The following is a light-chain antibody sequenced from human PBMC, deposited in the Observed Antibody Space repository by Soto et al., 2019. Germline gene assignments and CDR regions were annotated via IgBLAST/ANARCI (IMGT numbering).Light chain of an antibody. J-gene: IGKJ4*01. V-gene: IGKV3-15*01. Sequence: IVLTQSPGTLSLSPGQRATLAGRGSQSLSSSFLAWYQQKPGQAPRLLIYGASTRATGIPARFSGSGSGTEFTLTISSLQSEDFAVYYCQQYNNWPPVTFGGGTKV. CDR1: QSLSSS. CDR2: GAS. CDR3: QQYNNWPPVT.